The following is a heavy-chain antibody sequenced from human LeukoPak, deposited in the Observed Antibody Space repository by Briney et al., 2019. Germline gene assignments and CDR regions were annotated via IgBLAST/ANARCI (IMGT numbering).Heavy chain of an antibody. CDR2: INHSGST. CDR3: ARGHNPASTYYDFWSGYGFDY. Sequence: SETLSLTCAVYGGSFSGYYWSWIRQPPGKGLEWIGEINHSGSTNYNPSLKSRVTISVDTSKNQFSLKLSSVTAADTAVYCCARGHNPASTYYDFWSGYGFDYWGQGTLVTVSS. D-gene: IGHD3-3*01. J-gene: IGHJ4*02. V-gene: IGHV4-34*01. CDR1: GGSFSGYY.